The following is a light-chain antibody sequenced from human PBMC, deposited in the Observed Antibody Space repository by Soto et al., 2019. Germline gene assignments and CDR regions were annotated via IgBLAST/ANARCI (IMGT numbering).Light chain of an antibody. V-gene: IGKV4-1*01. CDR1: QSVLYTASSKNF. Sequence: DFVMTQSPDSLAVSLGERATINCKSGQSVLYTASSKNFLAWYQQKPGQPPKLLISWASTRASGVPDRFSGGGSVTDFTLTISILQPEDVAVYYCQQYYRTPYTFGQGTKLEIK. CDR3: QQYYRTPYT. J-gene: IGKJ2*01. CDR2: WAS.